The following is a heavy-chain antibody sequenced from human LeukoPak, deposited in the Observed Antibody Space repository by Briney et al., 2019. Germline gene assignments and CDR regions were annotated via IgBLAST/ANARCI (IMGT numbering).Heavy chain of an antibody. Sequence: ASVKVSCKASGYTFTIYFMHWVRHAPGQGLEWMGIINTSGGSTSYAQKFQGRVTMTRDTSTSTVYMELSSLRSEDTAVYYCARGLRITMIVVVQHCDYWGQGTLVTVPS. CDR3: ARGLRITMIVVVQHCDY. CDR2: INTSGGST. D-gene: IGHD3-22*01. J-gene: IGHJ4*02. V-gene: IGHV1-46*01. CDR1: GYTFTIYF.